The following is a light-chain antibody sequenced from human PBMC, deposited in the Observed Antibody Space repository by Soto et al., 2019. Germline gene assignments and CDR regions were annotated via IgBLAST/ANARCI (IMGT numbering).Light chain of an antibody. Sequence: QSALTQPPSASGSPGQSVTISCTGTSSDVVGYNYVSWYQHHPGKAPKLMVSEVSKRPSGVPDRFSGSKSGNTASLTVSGLQAEDEADYYCSSYAGNNTPYVFGTGTKLTVL. CDR3: SSYAGNNTPYV. CDR1: SSDVVGYNY. J-gene: IGLJ1*01. CDR2: EVS. V-gene: IGLV2-8*01.